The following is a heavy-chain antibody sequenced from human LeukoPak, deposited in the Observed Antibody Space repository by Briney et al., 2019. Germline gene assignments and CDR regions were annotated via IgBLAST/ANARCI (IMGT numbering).Heavy chain of an antibody. V-gene: IGHV4-59*08. CDR2: IYYSGST. J-gene: IGHJ1*01. CDR1: GGSISSYY. CDR3: ARGAAGVSGF. Sequence: SETLSLTCTVSGGSISSYYWSWIRQPPEKGLEWIGYIYYSGSTNYNPSLKGRVTISVDTSKNQFSLKLSSVTAADTAVYYCARGAAGVSGFWGQGTLVTVSS. D-gene: IGHD5/OR15-5a*01.